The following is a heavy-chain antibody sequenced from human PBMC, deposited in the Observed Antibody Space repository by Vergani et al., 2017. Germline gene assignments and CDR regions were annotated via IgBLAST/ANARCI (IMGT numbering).Heavy chain of an antibody. CDR1: GFTFSSYS. CDR3: ARDRRRDCSSTSCYRFDY. D-gene: IGHD2-2*02. V-gene: IGHV3-48*02. J-gene: IGHJ4*02. Sequence: EVQLVESGGGLVQPGGSLRLSCAASGFTFSSYSMNWVRQAPGKGLEWVSYISSSSSTIYYADSVKGRFPIARDNAKNSLYLQMNSLRDEDTAVYYCARDRRRDCSSTSCYRFDYWGQGTLVTVSS. CDR2: ISSSSSTI.